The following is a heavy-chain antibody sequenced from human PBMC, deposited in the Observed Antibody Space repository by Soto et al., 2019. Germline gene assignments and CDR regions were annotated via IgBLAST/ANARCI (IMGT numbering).Heavy chain of an antibody. J-gene: IGHJ6*01. CDR1: GFTSSNYS. V-gene: IGHV3-23*01. CDR3: PGGAMVTPYYYGLDV. Sequence: EVRLLESGGGLVQPGGSLRLYCAGSGFTSSNYSMSWVRQAPGKGMEWVSTTSGSGHYIQYRDSVKGRFTISRNNTKDTLYLQMNSRSAEGTAVYYCPGGAMVTPYYYGLDVWGQGNTVTVTS. CDR2: TSGSGHYI. D-gene: IGHD5-18*01.